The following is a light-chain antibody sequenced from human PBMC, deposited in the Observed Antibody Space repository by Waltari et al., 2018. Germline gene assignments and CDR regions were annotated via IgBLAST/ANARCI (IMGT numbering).Light chain of an antibody. Sequence: ELVMTQSPATLSVSPGERATLSCRASQSVRSNLAWYQQKPGQAPRLLIYGASTRATGIPARFSGSGSGTGFTLTISSMQSEDFAVYYCQQYNNWPPITFGQGTRLEIK. CDR3: QQYNNWPPIT. V-gene: IGKV3-15*01. J-gene: IGKJ5*01. CDR1: QSVRSN. CDR2: GAS.